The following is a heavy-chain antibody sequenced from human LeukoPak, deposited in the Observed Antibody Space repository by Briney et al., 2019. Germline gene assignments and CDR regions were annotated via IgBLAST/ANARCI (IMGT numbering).Heavy chain of an antibody. J-gene: IGHJ4*02. CDR3: AKDGTYDSSGYPDY. Sequence: GGSLRLSCAASGFTFSSYAMHWVRQAPGKGLEWVAVISYDGSNKYYADSVKGRFTISRDNSKNTLYLQMNSLRAEDTAVYYCAKDGTYDSSGYPDYWGQGTLVTVSS. D-gene: IGHD3-22*01. V-gene: IGHV3-30-3*01. CDR2: ISYDGSNK. CDR1: GFTFSSYA.